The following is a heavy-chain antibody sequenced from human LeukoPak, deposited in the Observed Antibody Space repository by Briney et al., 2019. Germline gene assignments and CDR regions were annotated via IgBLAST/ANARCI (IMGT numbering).Heavy chain of an antibody. J-gene: IGHJ4*02. D-gene: IGHD1-7*01. V-gene: IGHV1-2*02. Sequence: PGASVKVSCKASGYTFTGYYMHWVRQAPGQGLEWMGWINPNSGGTNYAQKFQGRVTMTRDTSISTAYMELSRLRSDDTAVYYCARVRGNWNYLNYFDYWGQGTLVTVSS. CDR1: GYTFTGYY. CDR3: ARVRGNWNYLNYFDY. CDR2: INPNSGGT.